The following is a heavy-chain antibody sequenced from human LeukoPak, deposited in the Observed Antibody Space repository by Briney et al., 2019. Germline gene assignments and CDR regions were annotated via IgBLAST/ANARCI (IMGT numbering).Heavy chain of an antibody. CDR3: ARGGAYGVKGYYYYYMDV. V-gene: IGHV3-21*01. CDR1: GFTFSSYS. Sequence: GGSLRLSCAASGFTFSSYSMNWVRQAPGKGLEWVSSISSSSSYIYYADSVKGRFTISRDNAKNSLYLQMNSLRAEDTAVYYCARGGAYGVKGYYYYYMDVWGKGTTVTVSS. D-gene: IGHD4-17*01. J-gene: IGHJ6*03. CDR2: ISSSSSYI.